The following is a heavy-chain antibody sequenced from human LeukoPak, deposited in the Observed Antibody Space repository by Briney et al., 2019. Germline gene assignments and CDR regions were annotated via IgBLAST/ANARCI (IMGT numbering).Heavy chain of an antibody. CDR2: INHSGST. Sequence: SETLSLTCAVYGGSFSGYYWSWIRQPPGKGLEWIGEINHSGSTNYNPSLKSRVTISVDTSKNQFSLKLSSVTAADTAVYYCARTNYGSGSPYPGYLDYWGQGTLVTVSS. D-gene: IGHD3-10*01. CDR1: GGSFSGYY. J-gene: IGHJ4*02. CDR3: ARTNYGSGSPYPGYLDY. V-gene: IGHV4-34*01.